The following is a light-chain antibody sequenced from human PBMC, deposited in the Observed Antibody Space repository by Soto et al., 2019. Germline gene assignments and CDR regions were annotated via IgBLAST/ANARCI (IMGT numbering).Light chain of an antibody. CDR1: ESVSSNY. CDR2: GAS. CDR3: HQSGSSFLT. Sequence: EIVLTQSPGTLSLSPGERATLSCRASESVSSNYLAWYQQKPGQAPRLLIYGASNRATGIPDRFIGSGSGIDFTLTISRLEPEDFALYFCHQSGSSFLTFDPGTKVDIK. V-gene: IGKV3-20*01. J-gene: IGKJ3*01.